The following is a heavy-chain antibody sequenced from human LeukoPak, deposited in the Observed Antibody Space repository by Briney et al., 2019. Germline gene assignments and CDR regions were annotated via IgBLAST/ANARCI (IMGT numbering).Heavy chain of an antibody. CDR1: GFTFSSYD. D-gene: IGHD6-19*01. J-gene: IGHJ4*02. V-gene: IGHV3-13*01. Sequence: GGSLRLSCAASGFTFSSYDMHWVRQAPGKGLEWVSAIGTAGDTYYPGSVKGRFTISRENAKNSLYLQMNSLRAEDTAVYYCARVGYSSGWTGGPNDYWGQGTLVTVSS. CDR2: IGTAGDT. CDR3: ARVGYSSGWTGGPNDY.